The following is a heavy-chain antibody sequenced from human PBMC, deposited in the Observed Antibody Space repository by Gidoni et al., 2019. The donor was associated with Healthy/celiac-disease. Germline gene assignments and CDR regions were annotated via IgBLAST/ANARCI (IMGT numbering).Heavy chain of an antibody. CDR3: ARGQWELAYGMDV. CDR1: GGSFSGYY. CDR2: INHSGST. V-gene: IGHV4-34*01. Sequence: QVQLQQWGAALLTPSETLSLTCAVYGGSFSGYYWSWIRQPPGKGLEWIGEINHSGSTNYNPSLKSRVTISVDTSKNQFSLKLSSVTAADTAVYYCARGQWELAYGMDVWGQGTTVTVSS. D-gene: IGHD1-26*01. J-gene: IGHJ6*02.